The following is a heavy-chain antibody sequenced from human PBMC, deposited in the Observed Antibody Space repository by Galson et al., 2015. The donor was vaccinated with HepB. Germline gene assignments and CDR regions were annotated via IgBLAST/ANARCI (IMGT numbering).Heavy chain of an antibody. CDR3: ARDQSGVRGVIFDY. Sequence: CAISGDSVSSNSAAWNWIRQSPSRGLEWLGRTYYRSKWYNDYAVSVKSRITINPDTSKDQFSLQLNSVTPEDTAVYYCARDQSGVRGVIFDYWGQGTLVTVSS. CDR1: GDSVSSNSAA. D-gene: IGHD3-10*01. V-gene: IGHV6-1*01. J-gene: IGHJ4*02. CDR2: TYYRSKWYN.